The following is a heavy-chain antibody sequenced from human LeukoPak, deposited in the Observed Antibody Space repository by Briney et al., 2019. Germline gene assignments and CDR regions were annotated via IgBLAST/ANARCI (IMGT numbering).Heavy chain of an antibody. CDR2: IKQDGSEK. CDR1: GFTFSTFA. D-gene: IGHD6-19*01. J-gene: IGHJ5*02. V-gene: IGHV3-7*01. Sequence: GGSLRLSCEASGFTFSTFAMIWVRQPPGKGLEWVANIKQDGSEKYYVDSVKGRFTISRDNAKNSLYLQMNSLRAEDTAVYYCARGRAVAGNRYWFDPWGQGTLVTVSS. CDR3: ARGRAVAGNRYWFDP.